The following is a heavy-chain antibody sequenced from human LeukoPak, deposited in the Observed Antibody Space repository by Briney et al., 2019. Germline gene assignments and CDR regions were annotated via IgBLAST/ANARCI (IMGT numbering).Heavy chain of an antibody. Sequence: GGSLRLFCAASGFTFSSYWMSWVRQAPGKGLEWVANIKQDGSEKYYVDSVKGRFTISRDNAKNSLYLQMNSLRAEDTAVYYCARDFGSWYVDYWGQGTLVTVSS. D-gene: IGHD6-13*01. V-gene: IGHV3-7*01. CDR2: IKQDGSEK. CDR3: ARDFGSWYVDY. CDR1: GFTFSSYW. J-gene: IGHJ4*02.